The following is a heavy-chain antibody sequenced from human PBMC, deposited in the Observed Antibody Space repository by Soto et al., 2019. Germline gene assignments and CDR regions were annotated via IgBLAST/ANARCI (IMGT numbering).Heavy chain of an antibody. J-gene: IGHJ5*02. CDR1: SCSISSSNW. CDR3: AKDLYNSGWYNYFDP. V-gene: IGHV4-4*02. Sequence: SETLSLTCAVSSCSISSSNWWSWVRQPPGKGLEWIGEIYHSGSTNYNPSLKSRVTISVDNSKNTLYLLMNSLRAEDTAVYFCAKDLYNSGWYNYFDPWGQGTPVTVSS. D-gene: IGHD6-19*01. CDR2: IYHSGST.